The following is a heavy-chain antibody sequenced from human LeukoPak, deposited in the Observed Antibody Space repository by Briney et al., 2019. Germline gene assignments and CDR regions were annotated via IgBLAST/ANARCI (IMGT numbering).Heavy chain of an antibody. Sequence: GGSLRLSCAASGFTFSSYSMNWVRQAPGKGLEWVSYISSSSTIYYADSVKGRFTISRDNAKNSLYLQMNSLRAEDTAVYYCARDLGGYSGYEVFDYWGQGTLVTVSS. CDR3: ARDLGGYSGYEVFDY. J-gene: IGHJ4*02. D-gene: IGHD5-12*01. V-gene: IGHV3-48*04. CDR1: GFTFSSYS. CDR2: ISSSSTI.